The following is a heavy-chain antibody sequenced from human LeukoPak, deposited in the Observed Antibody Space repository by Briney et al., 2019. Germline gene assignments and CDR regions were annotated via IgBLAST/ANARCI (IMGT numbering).Heavy chain of an antibody. Sequence: PGGSLRLSCAASGFTFSSYEMNWVRQAPGKGLEWVSYISSSGSTIYYADSVKGRFTISRDNAKNSLYLQMNSLRAEDTAVYYCARRRGYCSSTSCSEIDYWGQGTLVTVSS. J-gene: IGHJ4*02. D-gene: IGHD2-2*01. CDR2: ISSSGSTI. CDR3: ARRRGYCSSTSCSEIDY. CDR1: GFTFSSYE. V-gene: IGHV3-48*03.